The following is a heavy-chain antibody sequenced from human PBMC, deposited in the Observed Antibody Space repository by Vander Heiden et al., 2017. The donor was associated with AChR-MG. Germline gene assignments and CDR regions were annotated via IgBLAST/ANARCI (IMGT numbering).Heavy chain of an antibody. V-gene: IGHV3-30-3*01. CDR2: ISYDGSNK. Sequence: QVQLVESGGGVVQPGRSLRLSCAASGFTFRSYARHGVRQAPGKGLEWVAVISYDGSNKYYADSVKGRFTISRDNSKNTLYLQMNSLRAEDTAVYYCARVSGAYSSSWYTGLDYWGQGTLVTVSS. CDR3: ARVSGAYSSSWYTGLDY. J-gene: IGHJ4*02. D-gene: IGHD6-13*01. CDR1: GFTFRSYA.